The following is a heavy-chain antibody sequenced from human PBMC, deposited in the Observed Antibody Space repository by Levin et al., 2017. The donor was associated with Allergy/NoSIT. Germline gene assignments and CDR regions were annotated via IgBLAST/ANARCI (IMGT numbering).Heavy chain of an antibody. J-gene: IGHJ4*02. Sequence: ASVKVSCKASGYTFTSYAMNWVRQAPGQGLEWMGWINTNTGNPTYAQGFTGRFVFSLDTSVSTAYLQISSLKAEDTAVYYCARAAPGYCSSTSCYDYPIDYWGQGTLVTVSS. V-gene: IGHV7-4-1*02. CDR2: INTNTGNP. D-gene: IGHD2-2*01. CDR3: ARAAPGYCSSTSCYDYPIDY. CDR1: GYTFTSYA.